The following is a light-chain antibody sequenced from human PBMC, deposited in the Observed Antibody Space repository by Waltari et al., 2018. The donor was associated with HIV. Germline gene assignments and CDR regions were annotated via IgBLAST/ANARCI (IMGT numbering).Light chain of an antibody. Sequence: QSALTQPASVSESPGHAITISCTGTGSACGNYNLVSCYQQYPGKSPKLLIYEVNKRPSGVSSRFSGSKSGNTASLTVSGLQAEDEADYYCSSYAGSSTLWVFGGGTQLTVL. CDR1: GSACGNYNL. V-gene: IGLV2-23*02. CDR2: EVN. J-gene: IGLJ3*02. CDR3: SSYAGSSTLWV.